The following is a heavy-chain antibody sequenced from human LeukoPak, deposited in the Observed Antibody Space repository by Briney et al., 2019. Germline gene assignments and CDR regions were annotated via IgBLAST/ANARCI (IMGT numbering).Heavy chain of an antibody. V-gene: IGHV7-4-1*02. CDR2: MNTNTGKA. CDR3: AREEGGLDV. J-gene: IGHJ6*02. Sequence: VASVKVSCKPSGYDFSIYTLNWVRQVPGQGPEWMGWMNTNTGKATYAQDFRGRFVFSFDSSVSTAYLEITSLQAADTAVYYCAREEGGLDVWGQGTTVIVSS. CDR1: GYDFSIYT.